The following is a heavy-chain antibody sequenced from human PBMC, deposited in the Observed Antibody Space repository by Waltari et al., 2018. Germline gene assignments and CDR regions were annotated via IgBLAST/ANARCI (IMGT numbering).Heavy chain of an antibody. D-gene: IGHD2-21*01. CDR3: AKDLDSSVTICGGFDD. J-gene: IGHJ4*02. Sequence: EVHLVESGGGLIQPGGSLRLSCAASGFTVFSSCMTWVRQAPGKGLECVSGVYSDDNTYYADSVKGRFTISRDDSRNTVYLQMNSLRAEDTAIYYCAKDLDSSVTICGGFDDWGQGTLVTVSS. CDR2: VYSDDNT. V-gene: IGHV3-53*01. CDR1: GFTVFSSC.